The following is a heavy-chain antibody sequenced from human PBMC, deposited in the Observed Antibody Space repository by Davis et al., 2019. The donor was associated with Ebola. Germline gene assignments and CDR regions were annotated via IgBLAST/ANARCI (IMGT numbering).Heavy chain of an antibody. CDR1: GGTFSTFP. CDR3: ARVLNFVMLGNYFDY. Sequence: SVKVSCKASGGTFSTFPINWVRQAPGQGLEWMGGIIPMFDTANYAQKFQGRVTITADESTSTVYMELSSLRSEDTPVYYCARVLNFVMLGNYFDYWGQGTLVTVSS. D-gene: IGHD2-8*01. J-gene: IGHJ4*02. CDR2: IIPMFDTA. V-gene: IGHV1-69*13.